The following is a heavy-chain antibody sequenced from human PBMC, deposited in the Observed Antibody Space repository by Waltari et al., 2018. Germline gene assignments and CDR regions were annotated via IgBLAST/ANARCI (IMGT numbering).Heavy chain of an antibody. CDR1: GFTFSSYG. Sequence: QVQLVESGGGVVQPGGSLRLSCAASGFTFSSYGMHWVRQAPGKGLEWVAFIRYDGSNKYYADSVKGRFTISRDNAKNSLYLQMNSLRAEDTAVYYCARDRSRLGGGSVYWGQGTLVTVSS. CDR2: IRYDGSNK. V-gene: IGHV3-30*02. J-gene: IGHJ4*02. CDR3: ARDRSRLGGGSVY. D-gene: IGHD2-15*01.